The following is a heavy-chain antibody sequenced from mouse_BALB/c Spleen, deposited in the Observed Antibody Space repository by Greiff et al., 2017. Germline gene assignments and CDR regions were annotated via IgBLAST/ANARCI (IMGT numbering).Heavy chain of an antibody. D-gene: IGHD1-1*01. CDR1: GFTFSSYA. J-gene: IGHJ2*01. CDR3: ARGGSTTVLDY. V-gene: IGHV5-6-5*01. CDR2: ISSGGST. Sequence: EVQGVESGGGLVKPGGSLKLSCAASGFTFSSYAMSWVRQTPEKRLEWVASISSGGSTYYPASVKGRFTISRDNARNILYLQMSSLRSEDTAMYYCARGGSTTVLDYWGQGTTLTVSS.